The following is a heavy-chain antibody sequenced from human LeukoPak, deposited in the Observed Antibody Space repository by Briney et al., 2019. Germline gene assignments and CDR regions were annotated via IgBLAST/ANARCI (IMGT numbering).Heavy chain of an antibody. V-gene: IGHV3-23*01. CDR2: ISADGVGT. CDR3: AKRYEPVGTPPAKFDIDY. D-gene: IGHD2-2*01. J-gene: IGHJ4*02. CDR1: AFTFSSYA. Sequence: PGGSLRLSCAASAFTFSSYAMNCVRQAPGKGVEWVSAISADGVGTYYADSVKGRFTIPREHPQTTLHVKMHNPRAEDTDVYYCAKRYEPVGTPPAKFDIDYWGQGTLVTVSS.